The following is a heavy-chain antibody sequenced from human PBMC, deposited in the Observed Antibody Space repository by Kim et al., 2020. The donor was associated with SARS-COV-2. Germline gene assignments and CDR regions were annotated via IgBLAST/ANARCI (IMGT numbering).Heavy chain of an antibody. D-gene: IGHD3-10*01. CDR3: RGDYGSGRYGMDV. Sequence: YVDSVKGRFTISRDNAKNSLDLQMNSLRVEDTAVYYCRGDYGSGRYGMDVWGQGTTVTVS. J-gene: IGHJ6*02. V-gene: IGHV3-7*01.